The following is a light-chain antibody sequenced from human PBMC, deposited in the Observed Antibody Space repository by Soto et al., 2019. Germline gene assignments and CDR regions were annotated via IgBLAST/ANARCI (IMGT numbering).Light chain of an antibody. J-gene: IGKJ3*01. CDR2: AAS. CDR3: QQSYSTPLT. CDR1: QTIRSY. Sequence: DIQMTQSPSSLSASLGNRVTITCLASQTIRSYVICSQQKPANTPRLLSYAASSLQSGVPSRSSGTGSGTAFTLTISILQPEDFATYYCQQSYSTPLTFGPGTKVDIK. V-gene: IGKV1-39*01.